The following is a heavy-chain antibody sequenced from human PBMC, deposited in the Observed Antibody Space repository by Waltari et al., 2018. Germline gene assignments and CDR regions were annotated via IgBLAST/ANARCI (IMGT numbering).Heavy chain of an antibody. V-gene: IGHV4-34*01. J-gene: IGHJ4*02. D-gene: IGHD3-9*01. Sequence: QVQLQQWGAGLLKPSETLSLTCAVYGGSFSGYYWSWIRQPPGKGLEWIGEINHSGSTNYNPSLKSRVTISVDTSKNQFSLKLSSVTAADTAVYYCARGARRYFDWFPFDYWDQGTLVTVSS. CDR1: GGSFSGYY. CDR2: INHSGST. CDR3: ARGARRYFDWFPFDY.